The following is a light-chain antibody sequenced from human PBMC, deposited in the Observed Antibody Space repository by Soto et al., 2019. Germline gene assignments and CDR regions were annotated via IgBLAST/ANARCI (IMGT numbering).Light chain of an antibody. V-gene: IGLV2-14*03. Sequence: QSALTQPASVSGSPGQSISLSCTGTSSDVGGYNYVSWFQQHPGKAPKLMIFDVNNRPSGVSNRFSGSKSGNTASLTISGLQAEDEADYYCSSFTSTTTLIFGGGTKVTVL. CDR1: SSDVGGYNY. J-gene: IGLJ2*01. CDR2: DVN. CDR3: SSFTSTTTLI.